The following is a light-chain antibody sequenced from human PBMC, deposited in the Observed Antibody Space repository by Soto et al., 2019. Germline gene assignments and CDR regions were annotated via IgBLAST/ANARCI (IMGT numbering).Light chain of an antibody. J-gene: IGKJ2*01. CDR2: GAS. CDR3: QQYNDWPHT. Sequence: EKVMTQSPATLSVSPGERATLSCRASRSVSSDLAWYQHKPGQAPRLLIFGASTRATGIPARFSGSGSGTEFALTNSSLQSEDFAVYFCQQYNDWPHTFGQGTKLEVK. V-gene: IGKV3-15*01. CDR1: RSVSSD.